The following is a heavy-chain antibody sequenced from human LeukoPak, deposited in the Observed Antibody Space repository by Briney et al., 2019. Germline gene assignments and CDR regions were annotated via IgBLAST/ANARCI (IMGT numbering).Heavy chain of an antibody. V-gene: IGHV4-59*12. D-gene: IGHD6-6*01. J-gene: IGHJ4*02. Sequence: PSETLSLTCTVSGGSISSYYWSWIRQPPGKGLEWIGYIYYSGSTNYNPSLKSRVTISVDTSKNQFSLKLSSVTAADTAVYYCARPLYSSSSILPAPAVYWGQGTLVTVSS. CDR3: ARPLYSSSSILPAPAVY. CDR2: IYYSGST. CDR1: GGSISSYY.